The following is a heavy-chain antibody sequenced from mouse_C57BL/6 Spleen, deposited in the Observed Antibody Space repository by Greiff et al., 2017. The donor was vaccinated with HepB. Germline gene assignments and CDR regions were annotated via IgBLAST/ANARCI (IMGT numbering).Heavy chain of an antibody. J-gene: IGHJ3*01. D-gene: IGHD1-1*01. Sequence: VQLQQSGAELARPGASVKLSCKASGYTFTSYGISWVKQRTGQGLEWIGEIYPRSGNTYYNEKFKGKATLTADKSSSTAYMELRSLTSEDSAVYFCARRPITTVVAPFAYWGQGTLVTVSA. V-gene: IGHV1-81*01. CDR2: IYPRSGNT. CDR1: GYTFTSYG. CDR3: ARRPITTVVAPFAY.